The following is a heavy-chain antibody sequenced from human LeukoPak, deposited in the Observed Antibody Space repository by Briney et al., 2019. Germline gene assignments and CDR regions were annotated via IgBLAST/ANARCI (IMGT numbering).Heavy chain of an antibody. V-gene: IGHV3-74*01. CDR1: GFTFSSYW. CDR3: ARDRYSNSWSTDY. J-gene: IGHJ4*02. CDR2: INGDGRNI. D-gene: IGHD6-13*01. Sequence: GGSLRLSCVASGFTFSSYWMHWVRQDPRKGLVWVSRINGDGRNINYADSVRGRFTISRDNAKNSLYLQMSSLRTEDTAVYYCARDRYSNSWSTDYWGQGTLVTVSS.